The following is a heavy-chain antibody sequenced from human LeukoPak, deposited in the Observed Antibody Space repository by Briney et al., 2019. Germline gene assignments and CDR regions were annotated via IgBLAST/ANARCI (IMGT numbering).Heavy chain of an antibody. CDR3: ARGSYDFWSGYGTTYYYYYYMDV. J-gene: IGHJ6*03. CDR2: IYYSGST. Sequence: SETLSLTCTVSGGCISSYYWSWIRQPPGEGLEWIGYIYYSGSTNYNPSLKSRVTISVDTSKNQFSLKLSSVTAADTAVYYCARGSYDFWSGYGTTYYYYYYMDVGGKGTTVTVSS. D-gene: IGHD3-3*01. CDR1: GGCISSYY. V-gene: IGHV4-59*01.